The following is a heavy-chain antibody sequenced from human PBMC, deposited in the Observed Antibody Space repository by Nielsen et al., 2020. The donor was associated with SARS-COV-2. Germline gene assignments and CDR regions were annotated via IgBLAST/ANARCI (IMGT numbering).Heavy chain of an antibody. CDR2: IYYSGST. J-gene: IGHJ4*02. D-gene: IGHD4-17*01. CDR1: GGSISTYY. CDR3: ARDAYGDYTLGY. V-gene: IGHV4-59*12. Sequence: GSLRLSCTVSGGSISTYYWSWIRQPPGKGLEWIGYIYYSGSTNYNPSLKSRVTTSVDTSKNQFSLKLSSVTAADTAVYYCARDAYGDYTLGYWGQGTLVTVSS.